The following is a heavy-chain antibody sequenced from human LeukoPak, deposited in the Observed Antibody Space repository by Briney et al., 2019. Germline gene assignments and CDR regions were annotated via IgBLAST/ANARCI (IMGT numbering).Heavy chain of an antibody. J-gene: IGHJ4*02. V-gene: IGHV4-30-4*01. Sequence: SQTLSLTCTVSGGSISSGDYYWSWIRQPPGKGLERIGYIYYSGSTYYNPSLKSRVTISVDTSKNQFSLKLSSVTAADTAVYYCARGFGCSSTSCNDYWGQGTLVTVSS. CDR3: ARGFGCSSTSCNDY. CDR2: IYYSGST. CDR1: GGSISSGDYY. D-gene: IGHD2-2*01.